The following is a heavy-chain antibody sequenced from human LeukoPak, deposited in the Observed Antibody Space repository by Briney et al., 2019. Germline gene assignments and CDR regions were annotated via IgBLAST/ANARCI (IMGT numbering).Heavy chain of an antibody. CDR3: ARDRDSPGDI. D-gene: IGHD3-22*01. Sequence: ASVKVSFKASVYTFTSYVISWVRQATGQGLGWMGRISAYNGKTNYAQKFQGRVTMTTDTSTSTAYMELRSMRSEDTAVYYCARDRDSPGDIWGQGTMVTVSS. J-gene: IGHJ3*02. CDR2: ISAYNGKT. CDR1: VYTFTSYV. V-gene: IGHV1-18*01.